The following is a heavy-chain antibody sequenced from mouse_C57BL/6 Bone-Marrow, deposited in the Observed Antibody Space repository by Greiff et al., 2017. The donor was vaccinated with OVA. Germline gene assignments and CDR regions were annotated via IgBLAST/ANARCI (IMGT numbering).Heavy chain of an antibody. J-gene: IGHJ2*01. CDR1: GYTFTSYW. D-gene: IGHD5-2*01. V-gene: IGHV1-7*01. CDR3: ARTNTVRDYFDY. CDR2: INPSSGYT. Sequence: QVQLQQSGAELVKPGASVKLSCKASGYTFTSYWMHWVKQRPGQGLEWIGYINPSSGYTKYNQKFKGKATLTADKSSSTAYMQLSSLTYEDSAVYYCARTNTVRDYFDYWGQGTTLTVAS.